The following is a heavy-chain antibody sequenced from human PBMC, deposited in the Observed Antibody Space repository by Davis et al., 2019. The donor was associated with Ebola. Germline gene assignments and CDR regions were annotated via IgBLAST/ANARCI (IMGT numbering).Heavy chain of an antibody. CDR3: AKDFGHYYGLDV. J-gene: IGHJ6*02. D-gene: IGHD3-16*01. V-gene: IGHV3-9*01. CDR1: GFTFHDFA. Sequence: SLKISCVASGFTFHDFAMHWVRQVPGKRLEWVSGVSRNSDSIDYADFVKGRFTTSRDNAKNSLYLQMNSLRVEDTALYYCAKDFGHYYGLDVWGQGTTVTVSS. CDR2: VSRNSDSI.